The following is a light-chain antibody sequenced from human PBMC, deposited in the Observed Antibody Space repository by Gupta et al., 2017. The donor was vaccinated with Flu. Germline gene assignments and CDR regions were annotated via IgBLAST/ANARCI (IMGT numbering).Light chain of an antibody. Sequence: QSALTQPASVSGSPGQSITIPCIGSSDDVGAYDYVSWYQQHPGKAPRLMIFDVNKRPSGISNRFSGSKSGKTASLTISGLQAEDEADYYCSSYTSTSTVLFGGGTKVTVL. CDR3: SSYTSTSTVL. V-gene: IGLV2-14*03. J-gene: IGLJ3*02. CDR2: DVN. CDR1: SDDVGAYDY.